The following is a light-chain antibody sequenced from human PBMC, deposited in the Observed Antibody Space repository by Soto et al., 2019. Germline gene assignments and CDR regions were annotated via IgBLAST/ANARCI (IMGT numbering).Light chain of an antibody. J-gene: IGKJ4*01. CDR2: AAS. CDR1: QSVSYN. CDR3: QQYNNWHPLT. Sequence: IVMTQSPATLSVSPGERATLSCRASQSVSYNLAWYQHKPGQAPRLLIYAASTRPSGIPARFSGRGSGTEFTLTITSLQSEDFAVYYCQQYNNWHPLTFGGGTKVDI. V-gene: IGKV3-15*01.